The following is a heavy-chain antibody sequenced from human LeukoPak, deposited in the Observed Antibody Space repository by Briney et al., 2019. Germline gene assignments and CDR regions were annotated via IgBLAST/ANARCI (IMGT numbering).Heavy chain of an antibody. Sequence: GGSLRLSCAASGFTFSSYGMHWVRQAPGKGLEWVAVIWHDGSNKYYADSVKGRFTISRDNAKNTLYLQMNSLRAEDTAVYYCARPYYDILTGTLQDWFDPWGQGTLVTVSS. CDR3: ARPYYDILTGTLQDWFDP. CDR1: GFTFSSYG. J-gene: IGHJ5*02. V-gene: IGHV3-33*01. CDR2: IWHDGSNK. D-gene: IGHD3-9*01.